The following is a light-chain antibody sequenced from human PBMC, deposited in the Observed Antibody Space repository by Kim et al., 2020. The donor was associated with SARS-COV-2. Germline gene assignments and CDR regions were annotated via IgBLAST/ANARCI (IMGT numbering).Light chain of an antibody. Sequence: ASVEDRVTITCRASHDIRNDLGWYQQNPGRAPKRLIYGASSLQSGVPSRFNGSGSGTEFTLTISSVQPEDFATYFCLQHSTYPITFGQGTRLEIK. V-gene: IGKV1-17*01. CDR2: GAS. CDR3: LQHSTYPIT. J-gene: IGKJ5*01. CDR1: HDIRND.